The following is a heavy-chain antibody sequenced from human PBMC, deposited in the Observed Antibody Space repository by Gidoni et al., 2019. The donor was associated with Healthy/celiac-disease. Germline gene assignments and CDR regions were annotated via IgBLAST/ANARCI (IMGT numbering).Heavy chain of an antibody. J-gene: IGHJ6*02. CDR1: GGSISSYY. Sequence: QVQLQESGPGLVKPSETLSLTCTVSGGSISSYYWSWIRQPAGKGLEWIGRIYTSGSTNDNPSLKSRVTMSVDTSKNQFSLKLSSVTAADTAVYYCARVIVGSIKASYYYYYGMDVWGQGTTVTVSS. D-gene: IGHD2-15*01. CDR3: ARVIVGSIKASYYYYYGMDV. V-gene: IGHV4-4*07. CDR2: IYTSGST.